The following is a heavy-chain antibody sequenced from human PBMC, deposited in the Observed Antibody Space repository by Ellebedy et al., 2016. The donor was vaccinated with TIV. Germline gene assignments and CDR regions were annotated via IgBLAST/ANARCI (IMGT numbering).Heavy chain of an antibody. J-gene: IGHJ4*02. V-gene: IGHV3-74*01. CDR1: GFTFSTYW. D-gene: IGHD2-15*01. Sequence: GGSLRLSXAASGFTFSTYWMHWIRQVPGKGLVWVSRISSDGSTTNYADSVKGRFTISRDNAKNTLYLQMNSLRAEDTAVYYCANLIVAWGQGTLVTVSS. CDR2: ISSDGSTT. CDR3: ANLIVA.